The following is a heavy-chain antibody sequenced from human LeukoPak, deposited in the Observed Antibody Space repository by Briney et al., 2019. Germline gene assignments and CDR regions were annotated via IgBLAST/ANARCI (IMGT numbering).Heavy chain of an antibody. CDR1: GGSISSGSYY. CDR2: IYTSGST. V-gene: IGHV4-61*02. D-gene: IGHD6-13*01. Sequence: SETLSLTCTVSGGSISSGSYYWSWIRQPAGKGLEWIGRIYTSGSTNYNPSLKSRVTISVNTSKNQFSLKLSSVTAADTAVYYCAREGSIAAAPFDYWGQGTLVTVSS. J-gene: IGHJ4*02. CDR3: AREGSIAAAPFDY.